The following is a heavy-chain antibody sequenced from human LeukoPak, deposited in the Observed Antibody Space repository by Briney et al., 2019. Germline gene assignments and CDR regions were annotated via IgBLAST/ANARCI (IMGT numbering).Heavy chain of an antibody. CDR1: GYTFTSYD. J-gene: IGHJ6*03. Sequence: ASVKVSCKASGYTFTSYDINWVRQATGQGLEWMGWMNPNSGNTGYAQKFQGRVTMTRNTSISTAYMELSSLRSEDTAVYYCARVGYSSSWYEIRKGDYYYYMDVWGKGTTVTISS. CDR3: ARVGYSSSWYEIRKGDYYYYMDV. CDR2: MNPNSGNT. V-gene: IGHV1-8*01. D-gene: IGHD6-13*01.